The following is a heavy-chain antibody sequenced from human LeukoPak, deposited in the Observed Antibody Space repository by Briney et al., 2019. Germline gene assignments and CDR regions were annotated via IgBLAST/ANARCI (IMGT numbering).Heavy chain of an antibody. CDR2: ISSSGST. V-gene: IGHV4-61*02. Sequence: SQTLSLTCTVSGDSISSGDYYWSWIRQPAGKGLEWIGRISSSGSTNYNPSLKSRVTISVDTSKNQFSLKLSSVTAADTAVYYCARVELLVHADLTNPGVVSAFDIWGQGTMVTVSS. CDR1: GDSISSGDYY. D-gene: IGHD3-10*01. CDR3: ARVELLVHADLTNPGVVSAFDI. J-gene: IGHJ3*02.